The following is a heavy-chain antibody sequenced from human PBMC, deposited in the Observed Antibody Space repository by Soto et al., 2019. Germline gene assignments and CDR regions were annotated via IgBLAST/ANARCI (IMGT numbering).Heavy chain of an antibody. CDR3: ARGSRNYNDFDY. J-gene: IGHJ4*02. CDR1: GYTFTGYY. Sequence: ASVKVSCKASGYTFTGYYMHWVRQAPGQGLQWMGWINPNSGGTKYAQKFQDWFTMTRDTSINTAYMELSRLRSDDTAVYYCARGSRNYNDFDYWGQGALVTVSS. V-gene: IGHV1-2*04. CDR2: INPNSGGT. D-gene: IGHD1-1*01.